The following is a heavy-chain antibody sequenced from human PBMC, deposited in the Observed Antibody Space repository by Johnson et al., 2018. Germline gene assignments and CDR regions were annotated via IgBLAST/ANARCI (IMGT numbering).Heavy chain of an antibody. CDR2: ISDSGGNT. D-gene: IGHD2-15*01. V-gene: IGHV3-NL1*01. CDR3: ARDKGYDAFDI. J-gene: IGHJ3*02. Sequence: VQLLESGGGVVQPGRSLRLSCAASGFTFSTYGMHWVRQAPGKGLEWVSGISDSGGNTYYADSVRGRFTISRDNSKNTLYLQMNSLRAEDTAVDYCARDKGYDAFDIWGQSTMVTVSS. CDR1: GFTFSTYG.